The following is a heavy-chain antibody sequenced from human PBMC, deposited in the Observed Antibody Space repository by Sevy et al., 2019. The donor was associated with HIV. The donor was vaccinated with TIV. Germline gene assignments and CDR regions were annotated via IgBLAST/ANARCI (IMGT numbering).Heavy chain of an antibody. CDR1: GFTFSSYA. Sequence: GGSLRLSCAASGFTFSSYAMHWVRQAPGKGLEWVAVISYDGSNKYYADSVKGRFTISRDNSKNTLYLQMNSLRAEDTAVYYCARVSPPSRFGPIRYQLDLYYYYGMDVWGQGTTVTVSS. CDR2: ISYDGSNK. CDR3: ARVSPPSRFGPIRYQLDLYYYYGMDV. V-gene: IGHV3-30-3*01. J-gene: IGHJ6*02. D-gene: IGHD2-2*01.